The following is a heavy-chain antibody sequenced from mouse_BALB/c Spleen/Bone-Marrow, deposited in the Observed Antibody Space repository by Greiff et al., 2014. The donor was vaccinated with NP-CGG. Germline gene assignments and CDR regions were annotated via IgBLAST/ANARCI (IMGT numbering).Heavy chain of an antibody. CDR2: FYPGSDSI. V-gene: IGHV1-62-2*01. J-gene: IGHJ2*01. Sequence: VQLQQSGAGLVKPGASVKLPCKASGYTFTEFIIHWVKQRSGQGLEWIGWFYPGSDSIKYNEKFKDKATLTADISSSTVYMELSRLTPENSAVYFCARHLYYFDYWGQGTTLTVSS. CDR1: GYTFTEFI. CDR3: ARHLYYFDY.